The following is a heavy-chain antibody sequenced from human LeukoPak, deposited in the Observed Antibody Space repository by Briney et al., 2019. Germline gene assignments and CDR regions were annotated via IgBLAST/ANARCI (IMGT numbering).Heavy chain of an antibody. V-gene: IGHV1-46*01. CDR3: ARVPVGGLNWFDP. Sequence: ASVKVSRKASGYTFTNYYMHWVRQAPGQGLEWMGIINPSGGSTSYAQKFQGRVTMTRDTSTSTVYMELSSLRSEDTAVYYCARVPVGGLNWFDPWGQGTLVTVSS. J-gene: IGHJ5*02. D-gene: IGHD1-26*01. CDR1: GYTFTNYY. CDR2: INPSGGST.